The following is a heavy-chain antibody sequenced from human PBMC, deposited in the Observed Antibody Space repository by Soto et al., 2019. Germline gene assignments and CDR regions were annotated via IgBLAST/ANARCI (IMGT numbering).Heavy chain of an antibody. CDR2: IYYSGST. CDR3: ASLDFWSGDSGFDY. V-gene: IGHV4-59*08. J-gene: IGHJ4*02. D-gene: IGHD3-3*01. Sequence: SETLSLTCTVSGGSISSYYWSWIRQPPGKGLEWIGYIYYSGSTNYNPSLKSRVTISVDTSKNQFSLKLSSVTAADTAVYYCASLDFWSGDSGFDYWGKGTLVTVSS. CDR1: GGSISSYY.